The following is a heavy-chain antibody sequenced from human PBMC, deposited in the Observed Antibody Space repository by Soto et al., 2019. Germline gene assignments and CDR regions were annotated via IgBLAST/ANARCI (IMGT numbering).Heavy chain of an antibody. V-gene: IGHV4-31*03. J-gene: IGHJ4*02. CDR3: ARASTISSSLAT. CDR1: GVSISRGGYY. D-gene: IGHD6-13*01. Sequence: PXETLSLTCTVSGVSISRGGYYWSWIRQHPGKGLEWIGYIYYSGSTYYNPSLKSRVTISVDTSKNQFSLKLSSVTAADTAVYCCARASTISSSLATWGQGTLATVSS. CDR2: IYYSGST.